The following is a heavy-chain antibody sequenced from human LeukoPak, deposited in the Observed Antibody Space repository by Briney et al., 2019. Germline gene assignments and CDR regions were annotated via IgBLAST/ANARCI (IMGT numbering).Heavy chain of an antibody. CDR2: VSCFNGDT. D-gene: IGHD6-19*01. CDR1: GYTFNHHG. CDR3: ARDPTNTSGRYAYHDY. Sequence: GASVKVSCKASGYTFNHHGISWVRQAPGQGLEWMGWVSCFNGDTHYAQKFQGRVTMTGDTSTTTAYMELRSLRSDDTALYYCARDPTNTSGRYAYHDYWGQGTLVTVSS. J-gene: IGHJ4*02. V-gene: IGHV1-18*04.